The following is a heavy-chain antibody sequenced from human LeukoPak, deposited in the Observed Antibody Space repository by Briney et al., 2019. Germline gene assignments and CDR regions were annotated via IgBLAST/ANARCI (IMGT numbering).Heavy chain of an antibody. CDR1: GGSISSSSYY. J-gene: IGHJ5*02. CDR2: IHYSGST. D-gene: IGHD3-10*01. CDR3: ARDYYGSGKGWFDP. Sequence: SETLSLTCTVSGGSISSSSYYWGWIRQPPGKGLEWIGYIHYSGSTNYNPSLKSRFSISVDTSKNQFSLRLSSVTAADTAVYYCARDYYGSGKGWFDPWGQGTLVTVSS. V-gene: IGHV4-61*01.